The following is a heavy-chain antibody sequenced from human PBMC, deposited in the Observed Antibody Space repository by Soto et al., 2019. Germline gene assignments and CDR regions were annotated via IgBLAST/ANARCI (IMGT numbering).Heavy chain of an antibody. CDR2: IHSRGST. D-gene: IGHD6-13*01. V-gene: IGHV4-4*07. J-gene: IGHJ5*02. CDR1: GDPMITYH. Sequence: SLTCTVSGDPMITYHWSCIRRTACKGLQGRGQIHSRGSTNIKPSLKMRAPMSVDPSKNQCSLRLMSVTAEDTAVYYCARDQGVAGAGIIWFDPWGQGSRVTVSS. CDR3: ARDQGVAGAGIIWFDP.